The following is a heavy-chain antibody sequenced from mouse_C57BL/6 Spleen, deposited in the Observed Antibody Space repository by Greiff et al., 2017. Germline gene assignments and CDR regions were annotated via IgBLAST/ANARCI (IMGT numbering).Heavy chain of an antibody. Sequence: VQLQQPGAELVKPGASVQMSCKASGYTFTSYWITWVKQRPGQGLEWIGDIYPGSGSTNYNEKFKSKATLTVDTSSSTAYMQLSSLTSEDSAVYYCARFPDLTWYFDVWGTGTTVTVSS. CDR3: ARFPDLTWYFDV. J-gene: IGHJ1*03. CDR2: IYPGSGST. V-gene: IGHV1-55*01. D-gene: IGHD4-1*01. CDR1: GYTFTSYW.